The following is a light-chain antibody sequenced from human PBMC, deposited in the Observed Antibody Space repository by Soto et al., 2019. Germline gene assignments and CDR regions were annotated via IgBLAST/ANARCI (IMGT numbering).Light chain of an antibody. J-gene: IGKJ1*01. CDR3: HQYGRSPWT. Sequence: DIVLTQSPGTLSLSPGERATLSCRASQTIASNYLAWYQQSPGQAPRLLIYGASSRATGIPDRFSGSGSGTDFTLTINRLEPEEFAVYYCHQYGRSPWTFGQGTKVEFK. CDR1: QTIASNY. V-gene: IGKV3-20*01. CDR2: GAS.